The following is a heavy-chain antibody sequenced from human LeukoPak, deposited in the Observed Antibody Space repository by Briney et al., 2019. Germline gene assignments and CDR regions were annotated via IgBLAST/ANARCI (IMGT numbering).Heavy chain of an antibody. J-gene: IGHJ3*02. D-gene: IGHD5-24*01. Sequence: GGSLRLSCAASGFTFSSYAMSWVRQAPGKGLEWVSAISGSGGSTYYADSVKGRFTISRDNAKNSLYLQMNSLRAEDTAVYYCARARMATGYSTDAFDIWGQGTMVTVSS. CDR2: ISGSGGST. V-gene: IGHV3-23*01. CDR3: ARARMATGYSTDAFDI. CDR1: GFTFSSYA.